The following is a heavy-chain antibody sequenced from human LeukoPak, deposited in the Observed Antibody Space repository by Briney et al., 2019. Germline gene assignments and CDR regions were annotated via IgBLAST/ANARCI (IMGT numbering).Heavy chain of an antibody. CDR2: TNPNSGGT. Sequence: ASVKVSCKASGYTFTSYYMHWVRQAPGQGLEWMGWTNPNSGGTNYAQKFQGRVTMTRDTSISTAYMELSRLRSDDTAVYYCARDGGSGWYGGWFDPWGQGTLVTVSS. J-gene: IGHJ5*02. D-gene: IGHD6-19*01. V-gene: IGHV1-2*02. CDR3: ARDGGSGWYGGWFDP. CDR1: GYTFTSYY.